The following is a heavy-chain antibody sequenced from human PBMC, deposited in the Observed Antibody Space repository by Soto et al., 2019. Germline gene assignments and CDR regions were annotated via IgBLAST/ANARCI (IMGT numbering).Heavy chain of an antibody. CDR2: IYYSGST. CDR3: AREVSHYDVLTGYYSSAIFDP. V-gene: IGHV4-61*08. Sequence: PSETLSLTCTVSGGSISSFGDCRIWIRQPPGKELEVIGCIYYSGSTNYNPSLKGRATISVDTSKNQISLKLWSVTAADTAVYYCAREVSHYDVLTGYYSSAIFDPWGQGTQVTVSS. D-gene: IGHD3-9*01. J-gene: IGHJ5*02. CDR1: GGSISSFGDC.